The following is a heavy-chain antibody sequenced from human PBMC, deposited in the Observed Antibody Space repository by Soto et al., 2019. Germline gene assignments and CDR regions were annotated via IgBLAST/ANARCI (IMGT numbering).Heavy chain of an antibody. CDR1: DFPFSDYP. CDR3: ARDPGYSYGYN. Sequence: GGSLRLSCAASDFPFSDYPWNGFPQALGKGLVWVAVISYDGRVKYYVDSVNGRFTIARDDSKNTLYLQMNSLRVYDTAVYYCARDPGYSYGYNWGQGTLVTVSS. V-gene: IGHV3-30*04. J-gene: IGHJ4*02. D-gene: IGHD5-18*01. CDR2: ISYDGRVK.